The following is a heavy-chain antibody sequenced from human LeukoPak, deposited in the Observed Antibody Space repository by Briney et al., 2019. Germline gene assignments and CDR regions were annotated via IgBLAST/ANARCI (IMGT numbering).Heavy chain of an antibody. CDR1: GGSISSYY. Sequence: SETLSLTCTVSGGSISSYYWSWIRQPPGKGLEWIGYIYYSGSTNYNPSLKSRVTISVDTSKNQFSLKLSSVTTANTAVYYCAREALGWSGYPPYYMDVWGKGTTVTVSS. V-gene: IGHV4-59*01. D-gene: IGHD3-3*01. CDR3: AREALGWSGYPPYYMDV. CDR2: IYYSGST. J-gene: IGHJ6*03.